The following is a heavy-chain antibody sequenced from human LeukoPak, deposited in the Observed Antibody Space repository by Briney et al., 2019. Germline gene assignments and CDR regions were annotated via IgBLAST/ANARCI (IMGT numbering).Heavy chain of an antibody. D-gene: IGHD1-26*01. J-gene: IGHJ2*01. CDR3: VTTWGAHYWYFDL. Sequence: GGSLRLSCAASGFTFDDYAMHWVRQAPGKGLEWVSGISWNSGSIGYADSVKGRFTISRDNAKNSLYLQMNSLRAEDTAVYYCVTTWGAHYWYFDLWGRGALVTVSS. V-gene: IGHV3-9*01. CDR2: ISWNSGSI. CDR1: GFTFDDYA.